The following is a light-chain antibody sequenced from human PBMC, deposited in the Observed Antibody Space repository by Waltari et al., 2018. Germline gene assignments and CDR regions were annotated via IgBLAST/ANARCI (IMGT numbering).Light chain of an antibody. Sequence: QSTLTQPASVSGSPGQSITISCTGTSSDVGGYNYVSWYQHLPGTAPKVMIYEVNNRPSGVSNRFSGLKSGNTASLTISGLQAEDEADYYCTSPTSSRTWVFGGGTKLTVL. CDR1: SSDVGGYNY. V-gene: IGLV2-14*01. CDR2: EVN. CDR3: TSPTSSRTWV. J-gene: IGLJ3*02.